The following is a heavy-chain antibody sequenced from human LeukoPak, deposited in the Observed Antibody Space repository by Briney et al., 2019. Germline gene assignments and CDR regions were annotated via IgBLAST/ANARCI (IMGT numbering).Heavy chain of an antibody. CDR1: GFTFSSYS. Sequence: GGSLRLSCAASGFTFSSYSMNWVRQAPGKGLEWVSYTSSSSSTIYYADSVKGRFTISRDNAKNSLYLQMNSLRAEDTAVYYCARGPVTTRGGDYFDYWGQGTLVTVSS. CDR2: TSSSSSTI. V-gene: IGHV3-48*01. D-gene: IGHD4-17*01. J-gene: IGHJ4*02. CDR3: ARGPVTTRGGDYFDY.